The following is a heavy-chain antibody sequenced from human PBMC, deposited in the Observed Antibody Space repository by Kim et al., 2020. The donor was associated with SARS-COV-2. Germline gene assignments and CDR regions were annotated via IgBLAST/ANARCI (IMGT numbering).Heavy chain of an antibody. D-gene: IGHD6-13*01. Sequence: SETLSLTCAVYGGSFSGYYWSWIRQPPGKGLEWIGEINHSGSTNYNPSLKSRVTISVDTSKNQFSLKLSSVTAADTAVYYCARGPKRGGAAAPNLYWGQGTLVTLSS. CDR2: INHSGST. V-gene: IGHV4-34*01. CDR1: GGSFSGYY. J-gene: IGHJ4*02. CDR3: ARGPKRGGAAAPNLY.